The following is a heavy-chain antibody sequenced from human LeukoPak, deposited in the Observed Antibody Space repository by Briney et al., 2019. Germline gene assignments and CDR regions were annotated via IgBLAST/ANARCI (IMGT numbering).Heavy chain of an antibody. CDR3: AKVRVVFNWNYAYYFDY. D-gene: IGHD1-7*01. Sequence: GGSLTLSCAVSGFTLRNYAMHWVRQAPRKGVEWVAIISYEGSSKYYADPLKRRLTIPRDNSKNTLYLQMNSQGPEDTAMYYCAKVRVVFNWNYAYYFDYWGQGTLVTVSS. J-gene: IGHJ4*02. V-gene: IGHV3-30*04. CDR1: GFTLRNYA. CDR2: ISYEGSSK.